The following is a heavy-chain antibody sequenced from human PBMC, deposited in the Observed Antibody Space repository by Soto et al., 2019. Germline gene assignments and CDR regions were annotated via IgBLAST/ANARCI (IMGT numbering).Heavy chain of an antibody. CDR1: GFTFSNAW. V-gene: IGHV3-15*01. CDR2: IKSKTDGGTT. J-gene: IGHJ6*02. D-gene: IGHD1-7*01. Sequence: GGSRRLSCGASGFTFSNAWMSGGGQAPGKGLGWVGRIKSKTDGGTTDYAAPVKGRFTISRDDSKNTLYLQMNSLKTEDTAVYHCTTEPITGTTFGYYYGMDVWGQGTTVTVSS. CDR3: TTEPITGTTFGYYYGMDV.